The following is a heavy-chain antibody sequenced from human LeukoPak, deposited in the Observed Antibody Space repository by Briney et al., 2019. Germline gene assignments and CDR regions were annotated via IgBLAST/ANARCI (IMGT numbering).Heavy chain of an antibody. Sequence: GGSLRLSCAASGFTSSSYWMSWVRQAPGRGLEWVANIKQDGSEKYYVDSVKGRFTISRDNAKNSLYLQMNSLRAEDTAVYYCARSGGGRWGQGTLVTVSS. V-gene: IGHV3-7*01. CDR1: GFTSSSYW. CDR3: ARSGGGR. CDR2: IKQDGSEK. J-gene: IGHJ4*02. D-gene: IGHD3-16*01.